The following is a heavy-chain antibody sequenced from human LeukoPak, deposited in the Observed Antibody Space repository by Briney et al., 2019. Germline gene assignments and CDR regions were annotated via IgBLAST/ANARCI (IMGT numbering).Heavy chain of an antibody. D-gene: IGHD5-18*01. V-gene: IGHV4-39*07. Sequence: SETLSLTCTVSGGSISSSSYYWGWIRQPPGKGLEWIGSIYYSGSTYYNPSLKSRVTISVDTSKNQFSLKLSSVTAADTAVYYCARVFPDTAMVLPFDYWGQGALVTVSS. CDR1: GGSISSSSYY. J-gene: IGHJ4*02. CDR2: IYYSGST. CDR3: ARVFPDTAMVLPFDY.